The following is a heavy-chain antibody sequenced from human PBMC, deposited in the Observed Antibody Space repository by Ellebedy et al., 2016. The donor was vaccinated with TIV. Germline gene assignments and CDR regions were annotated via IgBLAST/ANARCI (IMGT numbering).Heavy chain of an antibody. V-gene: IGHV4-34*01. CDR3: ARGLARDY. CDR2: ITHSGST. Sequence: ESLKISCAVSGFTFSDHYMDWIRQPPGKGLEWIGEITHSGSTNYNPSLKSRVTISVDTSKNQFSLNLSSVTPADTAVYYCARGLARDYWGQGTLVTVSS. J-gene: IGHJ4*02. CDR1: GFTFSDHY.